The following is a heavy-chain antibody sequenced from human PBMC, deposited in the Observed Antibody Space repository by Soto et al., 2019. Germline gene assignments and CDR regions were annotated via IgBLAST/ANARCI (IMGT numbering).Heavy chain of an antibody. J-gene: IGHJ6*03. D-gene: IGHD5-12*01. CDR3: ARVRDGYTIGYYYMDV. CDR2: IYYSGST. Sequence: ETLYLTCTVSCGSIRSYYWSCIRQPPGKGLEWIGYIYYSGSTNYNPSLKSRVTISVDTSKNQFSLKLSSVTAADTAVYYCARVRDGYTIGYYYMDVWGKGTTVTVSS. CDR1: CGSIRSYY. V-gene: IGHV4-59*08.